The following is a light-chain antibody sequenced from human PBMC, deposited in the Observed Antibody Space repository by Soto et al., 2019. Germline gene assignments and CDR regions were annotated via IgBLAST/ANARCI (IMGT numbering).Light chain of an antibody. J-gene: IGLJ2*01. V-gene: IGLV2-14*03. CDR2: DVT. Sequence: QSALTQPASVSGSPGQSITISCTGTSTDVGGSNYVFWYQHHPDKAPKLIIYDVTNRPSGVSNRFSGSKSGTTASLTISGLQDDDEADYCWSSYTRSNTGVFGGGTKLTVL. CDR3: SSYTRSNTGV. CDR1: STDVGGSNY.